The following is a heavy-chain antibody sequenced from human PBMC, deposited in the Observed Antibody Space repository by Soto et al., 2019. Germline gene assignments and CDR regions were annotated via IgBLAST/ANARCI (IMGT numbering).Heavy chain of an antibody. CDR2: IYSGGST. V-gene: IGHV3-53*01. Sequence: EVQLVESGGGLIQPGGSLRLSCAASGFTVSGNYMSWVRQAPGKGLEWVSLIYSGGSTNYADSVKGRFTISRDNSKNTLYLKMSSMRAEDTAVYYCARDSGWLGTMDVWGQGTTFTVSS. CDR1: GFTVSGNY. CDR3: ARDSGWLGTMDV. D-gene: IGHD6-19*01. J-gene: IGHJ6*02.